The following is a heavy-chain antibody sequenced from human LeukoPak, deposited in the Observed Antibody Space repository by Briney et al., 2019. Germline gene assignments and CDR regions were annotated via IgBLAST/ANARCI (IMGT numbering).Heavy chain of an antibody. J-gene: IGHJ4*02. CDR1: GGSVRSGSYC. D-gene: IGHD1-26*01. CDR3: ARGARQSIVGAEHFDN. Sequence: SETLSLTCTASGGSVRSGSYCWSWIRQPPGKGLEWIGYIYYSVSTNYSRSLKSRVTISIDTSKNQFSLKLSSVTAADTAVYYCARGARQSIVGAEHFDNWGQGTLVTVSS. CDR2: IYYSVST. V-gene: IGHV4-61*01.